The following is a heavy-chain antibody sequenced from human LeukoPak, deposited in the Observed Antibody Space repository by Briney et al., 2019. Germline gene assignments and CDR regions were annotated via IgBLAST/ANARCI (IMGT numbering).Heavy chain of an antibody. CDR1: GGSFSGYY. V-gene: IGHV4-34*01. D-gene: IGHD3-3*01. Sequence: SETLSLTCAVYGGSFSGYYWSWIRQPPGKGLEWIGEINHSGSTNYNPSLKSRVTISVDTSKNQFSLKLSSVTAADTAVYYCGRYYDFWSGYPRASDIWGQGTMVTVSS. CDR3: GRYYDFWSGYPRASDI. CDR2: INHSGST. J-gene: IGHJ3*02.